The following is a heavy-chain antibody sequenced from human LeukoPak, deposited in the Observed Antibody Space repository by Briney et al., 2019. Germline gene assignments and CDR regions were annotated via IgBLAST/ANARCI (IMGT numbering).Heavy chain of an antibody. V-gene: IGHV3-7*01. CDR2: IKEDGSLK. J-gene: IGHJ4*02. CDR1: GFGFSNFW. Sequence: GGSLRLSCAASGFGFSNFWMSWVRQAPGKGPEWVANIKEDGSLKNYVDSVEGRFTVSRDNAKNALYLQMNSLRLEDTAVYYCVRDWAPASMQAAPFDCWGQGTLVTVSS. CDR3: VRDWAPASMQAAPFDC. D-gene: IGHD2/OR15-2a*01.